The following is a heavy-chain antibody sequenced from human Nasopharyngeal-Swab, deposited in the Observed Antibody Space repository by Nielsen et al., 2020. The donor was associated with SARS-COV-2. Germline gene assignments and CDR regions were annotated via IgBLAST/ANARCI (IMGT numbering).Heavy chain of an antibody. J-gene: IGHJ6*02. D-gene: IGHD3-16*02. V-gene: IGHV1-3*01. CDR3: ARDPRGLSSPSGMDV. CDR1: GYTFASHA. CDR2: INAANGDT. Sequence: ASVKVSCKASGYTFASHAMHWVRQAPGQRLEWLGWINAANGDTKYSQKIQGRVTITRDTSASTAYMELSSLRSEDTAVYYCARDPRGLSSPSGMDVWGQGTTVTVSS.